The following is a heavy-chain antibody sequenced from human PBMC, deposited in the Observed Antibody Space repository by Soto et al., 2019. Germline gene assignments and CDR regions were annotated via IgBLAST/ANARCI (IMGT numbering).Heavy chain of an antibody. CDR3: ARDSLEDAFDI. CDR1: GFTFSSYW. CDR2: IKQDGSEK. Sequence: GGSLRLSCTASGFTFSSYWMSWVRQAPGKGLEWVANIKQDGSEKYYVDSVKGRFTISRDNAKNSLYLQMNSLRAEDTAVYYCARDSLEDAFDIWGQGTMVTVSS. V-gene: IGHV3-7*01. J-gene: IGHJ3*02.